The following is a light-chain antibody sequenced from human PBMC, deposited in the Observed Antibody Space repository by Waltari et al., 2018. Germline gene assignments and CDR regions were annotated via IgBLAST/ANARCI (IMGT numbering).Light chain of an antibody. CDR1: QGIRSY. CDR3: QPYYSFPLT. J-gene: IGKJ4*01. CDR2: AAS. Sequence: VIWLTQSPSFLSESPGDIFTISCRMSQGIRSYLAWYQQKPGKAPELLFYAASTLQSGVPSRFSGSGSGTDFTLTISCLQSEDFATYYCQPYYSFPLTFGGGTKVVIK. V-gene: IGKV1D-8*01.